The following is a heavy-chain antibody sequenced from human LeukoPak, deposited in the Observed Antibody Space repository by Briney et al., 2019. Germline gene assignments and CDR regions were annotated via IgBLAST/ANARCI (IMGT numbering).Heavy chain of an antibody. D-gene: IGHD3-22*01. CDR1: GYTFTGYY. Sequence: ASVKVSCKASGYTFTGYYMHWVRQAPGQGLEWMGRINPNSGGTNYAQKFQGRVTMTRDTSISTAYMELSRLRSDDTAVYYCARVGNLHDSSGYYYPVDYWGQGTLVTVS. J-gene: IGHJ4*02. V-gene: IGHV1-2*06. CDR3: ARVGNLHDSSGYYYPVDY. CDR2: INPNSGGT.